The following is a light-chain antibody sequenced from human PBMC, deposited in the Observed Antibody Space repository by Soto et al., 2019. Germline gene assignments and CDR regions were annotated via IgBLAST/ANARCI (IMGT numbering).Light chain of an antibody. CDR2: GAS. CDR1: QSVSTN. Sequence: EIVMTQSPATLSVSPGERATLSCRASQSVSTNVAWYQQEPGQAPRLLIYGASTRATGIPARFSGSGSGTDFTLTISSLEPADFAVYYCQQYNSWPWTFGQGTKVDI. CDR3: QQYNSWPWT. V-gene: IGKV3D-15*01. J-gene: IGKJ1*01.